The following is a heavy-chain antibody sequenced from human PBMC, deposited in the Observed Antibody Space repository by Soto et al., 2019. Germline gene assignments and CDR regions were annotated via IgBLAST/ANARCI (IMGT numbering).Heavy chain of an antibody. CDR1: GFTFSSYA. J-gene: IGHJ1*01. Sequence: GGSLRLSCAASGFTFSSYAMSWVRQAPGKGLEWVSAISGSGGSTYYADSVKGRFTISRDNSKNTLYLQMNSLRAEDTAVYYCAKPHEITYCSGGSCYSGYFQHWGQGTLVTVSS. D-gene: IGHD2-15*01. CDR2: ISGSGGST. V-gene: IGHV3-23*01. CDR3: AKPHEITYCSGGSCYSGYFQH.